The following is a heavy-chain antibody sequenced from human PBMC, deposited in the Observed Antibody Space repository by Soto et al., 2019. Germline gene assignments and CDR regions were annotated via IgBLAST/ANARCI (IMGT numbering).Heavy chain of an antibody. Sequence: GGSLRLSCAASGFTFSSYSMNWVRQAPGKGLEWVSYISSSGSTIYYADSVKGRFTISRDNAKNSLYLQMNSLRAEDTAVYYCARDLDDFWSGYYMGAAFDIWGQGTMVTVSS. CDR3: ARDLDDFWSGYYMGAAFDI. D-gene: IGHD3-3*01. V-gene: IGHV3-48*01. CDR1: GFTFSSYS. CDR2: ISSSGSTI. J-gene: IGHJ3*02.